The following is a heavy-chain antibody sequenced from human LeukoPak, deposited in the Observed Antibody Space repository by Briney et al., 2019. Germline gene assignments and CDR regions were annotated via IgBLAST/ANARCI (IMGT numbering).Heavy chain of an antibody. CDR3: ASITYGYSYWFDP. Sequence: SETLSLTCSVPGGSISSSSYYWGWIRQPPGKGLEWIGSIYYSGSTYNNPSLKSRVTISVDTSKNQFSLRLSSLTAADTAVYYCASITYGYSYWFDPWGQGTLVTVSS. D-gene: IGHD5-18*01. CDR1: GGSISSSSYY. CDR2: IYYSGST. J-gene: IGHJ5*02. V-gene: IGHV4-39*07.